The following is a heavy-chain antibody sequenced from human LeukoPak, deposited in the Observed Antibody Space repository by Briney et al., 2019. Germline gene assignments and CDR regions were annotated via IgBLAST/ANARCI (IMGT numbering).Heavy chain of an antibody. CDR2: ISSSSSYI. D-gene: IGHD6-6*01. V-gene: IGHV3-21*01. J-gene: IGHJ4*02. CDR1: GFTFSSYS. CDR3: ARDISGEQLVGSY. Sequence: GGSLRLSCAASGFTFSSYSMNWVRQAPGKWLEWVSSISSSSSYIYYADSVKGRFTISRDNAKNSLYLQMNSLRAEDTAVYYCARDISGEQLVGSYWGQGTLVTVSS.